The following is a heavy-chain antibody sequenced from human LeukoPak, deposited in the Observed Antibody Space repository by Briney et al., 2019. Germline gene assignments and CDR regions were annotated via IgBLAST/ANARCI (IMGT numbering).Heavy chain of an antibody. CDR3: ARSDYDILTGYNWFDP. J-gene: IGHJ5*02. CDR1: GYTLTDLS. D-gene: IGHD3-9*01. CDR2: INTNTGNP. V-gene: IGHV7-4-1*02. Sequence: ASVKVSCKVSGYTLTDLSMHWVRQAPGQGLEWMGWINTNTGNPTYAQGFTGRFVFSLDTSVSTAYLQISSLKAEDTAVYYCARSDYDILTGYNWFDPWGQGTLVTVSS.